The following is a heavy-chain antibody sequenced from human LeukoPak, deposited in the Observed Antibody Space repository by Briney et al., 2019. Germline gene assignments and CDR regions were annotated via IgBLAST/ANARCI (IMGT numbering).Heavy chain of an antibody. D-gene: IGHD2-15*01. CDR3: AKDHCSRCSEDDYFGY. V-gene: IGHV3-30*02. CDR2: IRSDGSNK. J-gene: IGHJ4*02. CDR1: GFSFSGYG. Sequence: GGSLRLSCAASGFSFSGYGMHWVRQGPGKGLEWVAFIRSDGSNKYYADSVKGRFTVSRDNSKKTLSLQMNSLRGEDTAVYYCAKDHCSRCSEDDYFGYWGPGTLVTVAS.